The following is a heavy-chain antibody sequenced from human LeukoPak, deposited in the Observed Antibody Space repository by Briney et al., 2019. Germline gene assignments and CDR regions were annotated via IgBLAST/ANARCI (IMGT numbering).Heavy chain of an antibody. V-gene: IGHV4-38-2*02. D-gene: IGHD3-22*01. CDR1: GYSISSGYY. CDR3: ARDYYDSSGPYCFDY. Sequence: SETLSLTCTVSGYSISSGYYWGWIRQPPGKGLEWIGSIYHSGSTYYNLSLKSRVTISVDTSKNQFSLKLSSVTAADTAVYYCARDYYDSSGPYCFDYWGQGTLVTVSS. J-gene: IGHJ4*02. CDR2: IYHSGST.